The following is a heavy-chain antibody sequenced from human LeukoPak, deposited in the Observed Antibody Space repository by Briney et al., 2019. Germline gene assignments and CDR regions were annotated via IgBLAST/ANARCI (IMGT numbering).Heavy chain of an antibody. Sequence: SETLSLTCTVSGGSISSYYWSWIRQPAGKGLEWIGRIYTSGSTNYNPSLKSRVTMSVDTSKNQFSLKLSSVTAADTAVYYCASSIVVVPAVYAFDIWGQGTMVTVSS. CDR1: GGSISSYY. V-gene: IGHV4-4*07. J-gene: IGHJ3*02. D-gene: IGHD2-2*01. CDR2: IYTSGST. CDR3: ASSIVVVPAVYAFDI.